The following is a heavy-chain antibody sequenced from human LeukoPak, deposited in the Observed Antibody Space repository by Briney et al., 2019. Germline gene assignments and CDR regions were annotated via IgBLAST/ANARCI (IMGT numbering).Heavy chain of an antibody. CDR1: ESPFRSNA. D-gene: IGHD4-17*01. CDR2: ISGSGGST. J-gene: IGHJ3*02. CDR3: AKEPEDYAILNAFDI. Sequence: GGSLRLSCAASESPFRSNAMSGVRQAPGKGLEWVSAISGSGGSTYYADSVKGRFTISRDTSKTTLYLQMNSLRTPRTPAYYCAKEPEDYAILNAFDIWGQGTMVTVSS. V-gene: IGHV3-23*01.